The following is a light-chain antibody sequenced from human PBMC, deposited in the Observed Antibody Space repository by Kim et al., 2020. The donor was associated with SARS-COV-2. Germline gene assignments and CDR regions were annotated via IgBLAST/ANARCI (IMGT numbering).Light chain of an antibody. V-gene: IGLV2-23*02. CDR2: EVN. CDR3: CAYAGSSTLV. CDR1: SSDVGSYDL. Sequence: QSASVSGSPGQSITISCTGASSDVGSYDLVSWYQQHPGKAPKLMIYEVNKRPSGVSNRFSGSKSGNTASLTISGLQAEDETDYYCCAYAGSSTLVFGGGTQLTVL. J-gene: IGLJ2*01.